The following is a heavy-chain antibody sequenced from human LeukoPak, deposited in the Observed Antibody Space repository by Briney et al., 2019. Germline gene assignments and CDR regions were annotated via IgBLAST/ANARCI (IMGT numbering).Heavy chain of an antibody. V-gene: IGHV3-15*01. CDR2: IKRKTDGGTT. CDR3: TTGPRFCTSRSCFTHPFDQ. D-gene: IGHD2-2*02. CDR1: GITFSNAW. J-gene: IGHJ4*02. Sequence: PGGSLRLSRAASGITFSNAWMTCVRQAPGKGLEGGGRIKRKTDGGTTDYAAPGKGNYTISRDDSKDTMYPQMNNLNTKHTAVYYCTTGPRFCTSRSCFTHPFDQWGQGTLVKVSS.